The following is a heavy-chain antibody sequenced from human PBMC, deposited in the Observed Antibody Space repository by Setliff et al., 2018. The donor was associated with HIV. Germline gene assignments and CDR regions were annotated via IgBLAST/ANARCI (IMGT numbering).Heavy chain of an antibody. J-gene: IGHJ5*02. CDR2: VYSSGST. Sequence: LSLTCTVSGGSISSTYWTWIRQPAGKGLEWIGHVYSSGSTYYNPSLKSRVTISVDTSKNQFSLKLRSVTAADTAVYYCAREPDYSNYYWFDPWGQGTLVTVSS. CDR3: AREPDYSNYYWFDP. V-gene: IGHV4-4*07. D-gene: IGHD4-4*01. CDR1: GGSISSTY.